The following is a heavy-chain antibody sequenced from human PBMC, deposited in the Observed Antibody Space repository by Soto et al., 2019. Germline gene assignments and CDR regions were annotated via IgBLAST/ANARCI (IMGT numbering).Heavy chain of an antibody. Sequence: PGESLKISCKVSGYSFISYWIGWVRQMPGKGLEWMGIISPGDSDTRYSPSFQGQVIISLDKSISTAYLQWSSLKASDTAMYYCVTTFYEFWSRNSGFGYWGQGTLVTVSS. D-gene: IGHD3-3*01. J-gene: IGHJ4*02. CDR3: VTTFYEFWSRNSGFGY. V-gene: IGHV5-51*01. CDR2: ISPGDSDT. CDR1: GYSFISYW.